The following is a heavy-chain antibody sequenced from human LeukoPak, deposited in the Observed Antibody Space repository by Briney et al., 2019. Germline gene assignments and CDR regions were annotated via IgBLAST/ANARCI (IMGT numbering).Heavy chain of an antibody. CDR3: ARPELPGWSVDF. Sequence: GGSLRLSCAASGFTFSSYEMNWVRQAPGKGLEWVSYISSSGSTIYYADSVKGRFTISRDNAKNSLYLQMNSLRADDTAVYYCARPELPGWSVDFWGQGTLVTVSS. D-gene: IGHD2-15*01. J-gene: IGHJ4*02. CDR2: ISSSGSTI. CDR1: GFTFSSYE. V-gene: IGHV3-48*03.